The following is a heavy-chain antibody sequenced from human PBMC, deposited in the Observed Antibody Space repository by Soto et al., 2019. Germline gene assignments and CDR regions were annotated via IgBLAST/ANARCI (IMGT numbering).Heavy chain of an antibody. CDR2: ISSSSSYT. J-gene: IGHJ4*02. V-gene: IGHV3-11*06. CDR1: GFTFSDYY. Sequence: QVQLVESGGGLVKPGGSLRLSCAASGFTFSDYYMSWIRQAPGKGLEWVSYISSSSSYTNYADSVKGRFTISRDNAKNSLYLQMNSLRAEDTAVYYCARQWDYGDCPYFDYWGQGTLVTVSS. CDR3: ARQWDYGDCPYFDY. D-gene: IGHD4-17*01.